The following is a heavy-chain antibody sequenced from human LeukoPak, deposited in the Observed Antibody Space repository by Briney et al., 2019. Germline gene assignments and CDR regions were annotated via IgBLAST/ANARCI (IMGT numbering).Heavy chain of an antibody. D-gene: IGHD6-13*01. CDR2: ISYDGSNK. V-gene: IGHV3-30*18. J-gene: IGHJ6*02. CDR3: AKGPGIAAAGTEYYYYYGMDV. Sequence: GGSLRLSCAASGFTFSSYGMHWVRQAPGKGLEWVAVISYDGSNKYYADSVKGRFTISRDNSKNTLYLQMNSLRAEDTAVYYCAKGPGIAAAGTEYYYYYGMDVWGQGTTVTVSS. CDR1: GFTFSSYG.